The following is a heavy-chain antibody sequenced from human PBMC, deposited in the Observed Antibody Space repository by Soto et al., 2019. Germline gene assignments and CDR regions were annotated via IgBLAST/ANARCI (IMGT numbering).Heavy chain of an antibody. D-gene: IGHD3-10*01. CDR2: TYYRSKWYN. CDR3: SRGLNYYGSASPSYGMDV. CDR1: GDSVSSNSAA. V-gene: IGHV6-1*01. Sequence: SQTLSLTCAISGDSVSSNSAAWNWIRQSPSRGLGWLGRTYYRSKWYNDYAVSVESRITVNPDPSKNQFSLQLNSVTPEDTAVYYCSRGLNYYGSASPSYGMDVWGQGTTVTVSS. J-gene: IGHJ6*02.